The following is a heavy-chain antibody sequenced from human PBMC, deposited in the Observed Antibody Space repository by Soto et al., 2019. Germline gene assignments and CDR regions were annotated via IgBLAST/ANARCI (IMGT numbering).Heavy chain of an antibody. J-gene: IGHJ6*02. CDR3: ARPFGGSNTAYTDIYI. CDR2: IYPGDSDT. V-gene: IGHV5-51*01. D-gene: IGHD3-16*01. CDR1: GYSFTSYL. Sequence: PGESLKISCKGSGYSFTSYLIGWVRQMPGKGLEWMGIIYPGDSDTRYSPSFQGQVTISADKSISTAYLQWSSLKASDTAMYYCARPFGGSNTAYTDIYIWGQGTTLTISS.